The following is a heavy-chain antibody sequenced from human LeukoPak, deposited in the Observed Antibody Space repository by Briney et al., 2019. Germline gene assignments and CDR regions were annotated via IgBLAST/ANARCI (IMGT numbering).Heavy chain of an antibody. Sequence: PGGSLRLSCAASGFTFVTCAMTWVRQAPGKGLGWVSSVSGSGHETFYSDSVKGRFTISRDNSKDTVYLQMNNLTAEDSALYFCVKNQRIMARGFVARTRVIVTSPLEDWGQGTLVAASS. D-gene: IGHD2-21*01. CDR3: VKNQRIMARGFVARTRVIVTSPLED. CDR2: VSGSGHET. CDR1: GFTFVTCA. V-gene: IGHV3-23*01. J-gene: IGHJ4*02.